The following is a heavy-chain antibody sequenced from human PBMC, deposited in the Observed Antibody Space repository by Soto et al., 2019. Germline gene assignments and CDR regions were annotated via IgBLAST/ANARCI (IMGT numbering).Heavy chain of an antibody. V-gene: IGHV3-74*01. CDR3: ARGGGYCSPNRCPYVVDY. CDR2: INSDGSNT. J-gene: IGHJ4*02. Sequence: QLVESGGDLVQPGGSLRISCVASGFAFSNYWMHWVRQVPGKGLVWVSVINSDGSNTRNADSVKGRFTISRDNAKNTLYLQMNSLRAEDTSVYYCARGGGYCSPNRCPYVVDYWGQGTLVTVSS. D-gene: IGHD2-15*01. CDR1: GFAFSNYW.